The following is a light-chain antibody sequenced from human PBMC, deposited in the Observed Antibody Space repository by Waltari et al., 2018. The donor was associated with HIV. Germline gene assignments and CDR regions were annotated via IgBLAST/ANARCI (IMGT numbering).Light chain of an antibody. Sequence: QSALPQPASVSGSPGQSITISCTGTSGDVGSYNLVSCYQQSPGKAPKLLLYEGHRPPSGVSVRFSGSKSGNTASLTIAGLRAEDEADYYCCSYAVTNTFVFGTGTKVTVL. CDR2: EGH. CDR1: SGDVGSYNL. V-gene: IGLV2-23*01. CDR3: CSYAVTNTFV. J-gene: IGLJ1*01.